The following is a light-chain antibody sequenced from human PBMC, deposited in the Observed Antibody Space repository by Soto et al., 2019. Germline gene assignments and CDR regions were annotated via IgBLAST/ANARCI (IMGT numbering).Light chain of an antibody. V-gene: IGLV1-40*01. CDR1: SSNIGAGYD. CDR2: DNS. J-gene: IGLJ7*01. CDR3: QSYDSSLSGSV. Sequence: QSALTQSPSVSGAPGQRVTISCTGSSSNIGAGYDVHWYQQLPGTAPKLLIYDNSNRPSGVPDRFSGSKSGTSASLAITGLQAEDEAEYYCQSYDSSLSGSVFGGGTKLTVL.